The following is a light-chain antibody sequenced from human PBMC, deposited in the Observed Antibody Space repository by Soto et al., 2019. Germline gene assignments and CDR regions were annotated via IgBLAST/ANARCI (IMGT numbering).Light chain of an antibody. Sequence: DVVMTQSPLSLPVTLGQPAPISCRSSQSIVYSDGNAYLSWFQQRPGQPPRRLIYRTSNRDSGVPERFSGSGSGTDFTLTISRVEAEDVGVYYCMQGTVWPPTFGRGTKVEIK. V-gene: IGKV2-30*01. CDR2: RTS. J-gene: IGKJ1*01. CDR3: MQGTVWPPT. CDR1: QSIVYSDGNAY.